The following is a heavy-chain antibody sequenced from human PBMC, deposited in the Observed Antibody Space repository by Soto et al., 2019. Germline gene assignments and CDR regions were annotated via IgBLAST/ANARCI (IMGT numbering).Heavy chain of an antibody. CDR3: ASRSGSYYWYFDL. D-gene: IGHD3-10*01. Sequence: QVQLQESGPGLVKPSQTLSLTCTVSGGSISSGGYYWSWIRQHPGKGLEWIGYIYYSGSTYYNPPLKSRVTIPVDTSKNQFSLKMSSVTAADTAVYYCASRSGSYYWYFDLWGRGTLVTVSS. V-gene: IGHV4-31*03. J-gene: IGHJ2*01. CDR1: GGSISSGGYY. CDR2: IYYSGST.